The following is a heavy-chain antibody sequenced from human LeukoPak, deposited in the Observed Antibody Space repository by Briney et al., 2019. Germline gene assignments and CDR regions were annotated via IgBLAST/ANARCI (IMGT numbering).Heavy chain of an antibody. CDR1: GGSISSHY. Sequence: SETLSLTCTVSGGSISSHYWSWIRQPPGKGLEWIGYIYYSGSTIYNPSLKSRVTISVDTSKNQFSLKLSSVTAADTAVYYCARGGGYSYGRRNFDYWGQGTLVTVSS. V-gene: IGHV4-59*11. CDR2: IYYSGST. J-gene: IGHJ4*02. CDR3: ARGGGYSYGRRNFDY. D-gene: IGHD5-18*01.